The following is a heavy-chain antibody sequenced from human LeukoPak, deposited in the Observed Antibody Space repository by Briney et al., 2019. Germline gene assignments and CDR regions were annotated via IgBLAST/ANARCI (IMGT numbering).Heavy chain of an antibody. CDR2: IKQDGSEK. J-gene: IGHJ6*03. Sequence: GGSLRLSCAASGFTFSSYWMSWVRQAPGKGLEWVANIKQDGSEKYYVDSVKGRFTISRDNAKNSLYLQMNSLRAEDTAVYYCARARGYSYAPKGFYYYYYMDVWGKGTTVTVSS. CDR1: GFTFSSYW. D-gene: IGHD5-18*01. CDR3: ARARGYSYAPKGFYYYYYMDV. V-gene: IGHV3-7*01.